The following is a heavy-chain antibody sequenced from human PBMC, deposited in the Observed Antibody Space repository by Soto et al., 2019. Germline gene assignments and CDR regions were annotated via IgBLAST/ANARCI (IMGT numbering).Heavy chain of an antibody. D-gene: IGHD4-17*01. CDR3: ANDYGDYRNDAFDI. J-gene: IGHJ3*02. Sequence: VRLHQWGAGLLKPSETLSLTCAVYGGLYSDYYWSWIRQAPGKGLEWIGEIHHSGATNYNPSLKSRVTISLDRSKNQFTLNVSSMTAADAGVYYCANDYGDYRNDAFDIWSPGSRVTVAS. V-gene: IGHV4-34*01. CDR2: IHHSGAT. CDR1: GGLYSDYY.